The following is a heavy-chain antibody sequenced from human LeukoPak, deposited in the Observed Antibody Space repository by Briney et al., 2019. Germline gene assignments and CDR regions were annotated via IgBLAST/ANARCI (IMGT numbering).Heavy chain of an antibody. V-gene: IGHV3-7*01. CDR3: ATSGYSYALNY. J-gene: IGHJ1*01. CDR2: IKGDEREK. Sequence: MTXVXQAXXKGLEWVANIKGDEREKYYVDSVMGRFTISRDNAKNSLYLQMNSLRAEDTAVYYCATSGYSYALNYWGQGTLVTVSS. D-gene: IGHD2-2*03.